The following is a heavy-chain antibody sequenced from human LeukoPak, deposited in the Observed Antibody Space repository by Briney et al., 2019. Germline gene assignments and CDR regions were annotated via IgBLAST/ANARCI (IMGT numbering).Heavy chain of an antibody. J-gene: IGHJ3*02. CDR3: ARDLCSGGGCYSGADAFDI. CDR1: GFTFSSYS. V-gene: IGHV3-21*01. CDR2: ISSSSSYI. D-gene: IGHD2-15*01. Sequence: GGSLRLSGAASGFTFSSYSMNWVRQAPGTGLEWVSSISSSSSYIYYVDSVKGRFTISRDNAKNSLYLQMNSLRAEDTAVYYCARDLCSGGGCYSGADAFDIWGQGTMITVSS.